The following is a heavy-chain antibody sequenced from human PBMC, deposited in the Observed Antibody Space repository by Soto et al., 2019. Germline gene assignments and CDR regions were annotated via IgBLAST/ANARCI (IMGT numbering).Heavy chain of an antibody. D-gene: IGHD3-10*01. Sequence: RASVKVSCKASGYTFSSYYMNWVRQAPGQGLEWLGIINPSGGYTTYAQRFLGRVTMTSDTSTSTVHMELGSLTSEDTAVYYCARGGEYGSGRTNYYYYGMDVWGQGTTVTVSS. V-gene: IGHV1-46*01. J-gene: IGHJ6*02. CDR3: ARGGEYGSGRTNYYYYGMDV. CDR1: GYTFSSYY. CDR2: INPSGGYT.